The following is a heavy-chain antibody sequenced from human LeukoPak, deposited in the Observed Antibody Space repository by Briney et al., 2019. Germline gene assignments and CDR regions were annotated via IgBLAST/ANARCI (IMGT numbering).Heavy chain of an antibody. CDR3: ARRYCSGGSCYSSLDY. D-gene: IGHD2-15*01. Sequence: PSETLSLTCTVSGGSISNYYWSWIRQPPGKGLEWIGYIYYSGSTNYNPALKSRVTISVDTSKNQFSLKLSSATAADTAVYYCARRYCSGGSCYSSLDYWGQGSLVTVSS. CDR1: GGSISNYY. V-gene: IGHV4-59*08. J-gene: IGHJ4*02. CDR2: IYYSGST.